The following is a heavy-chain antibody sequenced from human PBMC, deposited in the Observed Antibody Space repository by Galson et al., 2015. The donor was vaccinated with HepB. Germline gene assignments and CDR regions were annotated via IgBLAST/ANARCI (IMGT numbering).Heavy chain of an antibody. CDR2: IYPGDSDT. J-gene: IGHJ3*02. CDR3: ARPIAVAGTRGAFDI. D-gene: IGHD6-19*01. CDR1: GYSFTSYW. V-gene: IGHV5-51*01. Sequence: QSGAEVKKPGESLKISCKGSGYSFTSYWIGWVRQMPGKGLEWMGIIYPGDSDTRYSPSFQGQVTISADKSISTAYLQWSSLKASDTAMYYCARPIAVAGTRGAFDIWGQGTMFTVSS.